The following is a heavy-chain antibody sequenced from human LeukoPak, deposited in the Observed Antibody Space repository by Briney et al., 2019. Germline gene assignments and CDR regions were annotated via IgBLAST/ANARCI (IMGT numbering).Heavy chain of an antibody. D-gene: IGHD1-26*01. J-gene: IGHJ4*02. V-gene: IGHV3-23*01. CDR2: IIDSGNSA. CDR3: AKDPIFSGSYGVFDS. CDR1: GFTFSSCA. Sequence: PGGSLRLSCAASGFTFSSCAMSWVRQAPGKGLEWVSTIIDSGNSAYYADSVEGRFTISRDNSKNTLYLQMNSLRAGDTAVYYCAKDPIFSGSYGVFDSWGQGTLVTVSS.